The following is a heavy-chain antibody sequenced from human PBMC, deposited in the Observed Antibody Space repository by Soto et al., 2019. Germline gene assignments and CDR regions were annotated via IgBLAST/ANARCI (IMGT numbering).Heavy chain of an antibody. CDR1: GGTFSSYA. V-gene: IGHV1-69*13. D-gene: IGHD6-13*01. CDR3: ARARADSSSWYDIDY. J-gene: IGHJ4*02. Sequence: SVKVSCKASGGTFSSYAISWVRQAPGQGLEWMGGIIPIFGTANYAQKFQGRVTITADESTSTAYMELSSLRSEDTAVYYCARARADSSSWYDIDYWGQGTLVTVSS. CDR2: IIPIFGTA.